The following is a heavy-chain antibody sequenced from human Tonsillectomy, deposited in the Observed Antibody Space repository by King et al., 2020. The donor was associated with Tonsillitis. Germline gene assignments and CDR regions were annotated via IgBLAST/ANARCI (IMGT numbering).Heavy chain of an antibody. D-gene: IGHD1-1*01. CDR1: GGSISSAGYY. J-gene: IGHJ6*03. CDR3: ASTTPPYYYYYMDV. CDR2: ISYSGNT. Sequence: QLQESGPGLVKPSQTLSLTCTVSGGSISSAGYYWSWIRQHPGKGLEWIGYISYSGNTFYNPSLKSRLTISVDTSKNQFSLKVSSVNAADTAVYYCASTTPPYYYYYMDVWGKGTTVTVSS. V-gene: IGHV4-31*03.